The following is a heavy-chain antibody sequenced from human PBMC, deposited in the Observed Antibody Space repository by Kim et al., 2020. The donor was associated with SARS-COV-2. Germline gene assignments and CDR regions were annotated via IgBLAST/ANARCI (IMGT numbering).Heavy chain of an antibody. CDR3: ARIIVGATLPNYYYYGMDV. D-gene: IGHD1-26*01. J-gene: IGHJ6*02. Sequence: SRVTISGDPSKNQFSLKLSSVTAADTAVYYCARIIVGATLPNYYYYGMDVWGQGTTVTVSS. V-gene: IGHV4-34*01.